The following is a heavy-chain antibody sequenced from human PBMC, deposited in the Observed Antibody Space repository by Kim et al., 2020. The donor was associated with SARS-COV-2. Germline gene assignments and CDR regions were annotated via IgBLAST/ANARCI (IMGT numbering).Heavy chain of an antibody. J-gene: IGHJ6*02. CDR2: INHSGST. CDR1: GGSFSGYY. CDR3: ARGRQVNIAAAEYYYYYGMDV. Sequence: SETLSLTCAVYGGSFSGYYWSWIRQPPGKGLEWIGEINHSGSTNYNPSLKSRVTISVDTSKNQFSLKLSSVTAADTAVYYCARGRQVNIAAAEYYYYYGMDVWGQGTTVTVSS. V-gene: IGHV4-34*01. D-gene: IGHD6-13*01.